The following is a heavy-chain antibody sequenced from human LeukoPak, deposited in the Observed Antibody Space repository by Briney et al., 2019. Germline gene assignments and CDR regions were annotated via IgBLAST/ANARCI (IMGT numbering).Heavy chain of an antibody. CDR1: GGSISSSSYY. D-gene: IGHD2-21*02. CDR2: IYYSGST. Sequence: SETLSLTCTVSGGSISSSSYYWGWIRQPPGKGLEWIGSIYYSGSTYYNPSLKSRVTISVDTSKNQFSLKLSSVTAADTAVYYCARVAYCGGDCYSGYFDYWGQGTLVTVSS. J-gene: IGHJ4*02. CDR3: ARVAYCGGDCYSGYFDY. V-gene: IGHV4-39*01.